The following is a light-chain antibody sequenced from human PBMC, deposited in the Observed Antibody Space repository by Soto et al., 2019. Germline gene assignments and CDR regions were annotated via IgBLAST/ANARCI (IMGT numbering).Light chain of an antibody. Sequence: EIVLTQSPGTLSLSPGERATLSCRASQTVSSSYLAWYQQKPGQATRLLIYGASSRATGIPDRFSGSGSGTDFTLTISRLEPEEFAVYYCQQYGSSPWTFGQGTKVDIK. CDR1: QTVSSSY. J-gene: IGKJ1*01. V-gene: IGKV3-20*01. CDR2: GAS. CDR3: QQYGSSPWT.